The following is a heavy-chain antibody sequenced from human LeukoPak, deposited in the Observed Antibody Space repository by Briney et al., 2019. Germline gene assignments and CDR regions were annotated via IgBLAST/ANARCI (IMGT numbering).Heavy chain of an antibody. Sequence: GASVKVSCKASGYTFTSYGISWVRQAPGQGLEWMGWICIYNGKTNYAQKLRGRVTMTTDTSTSTAFMELRSLRSDDTAVYYCAKVFSAATGKYYFDYWGQGTLVTVSS. CDR2: ICIYNGKT. V-gene: IGHV1-18*01. D-gene: IGHD2-15*01. CDR3: AKVFSAATGKYYFDY. CDR1: GYTFTSYG. J-gene: IGHJ4*02.